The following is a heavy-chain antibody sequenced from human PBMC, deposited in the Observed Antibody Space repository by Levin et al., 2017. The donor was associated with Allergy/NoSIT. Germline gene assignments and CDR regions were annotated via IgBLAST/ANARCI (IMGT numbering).Heavy chain of an antibody. CDR3: ARHPLSETYYYYYMDV. V-gene: IGHV4-39*01. CDR1: GGSISSSSYY. CDR2: IYYSGST. Sequence: SETLSLTCTVSGGSISSSSYYWGWIRQPPGKGLEWIGSIYYSGSTYYNPSLKSRVTISVDTSKNQFSLKLSSVTAADTAVYYCARHPLSETYYYYYMDVWGKGTTVTVSS. D-gene: IGHD2/OR15-2a*01. J-gene: IGHJ6*03.